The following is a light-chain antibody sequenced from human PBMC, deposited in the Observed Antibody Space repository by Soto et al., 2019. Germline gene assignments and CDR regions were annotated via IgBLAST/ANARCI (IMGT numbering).Light chain of an antibody. V-gene: IGLV2-14*01. CDR1: SSDVGGYNY. Sequence: QSALTQPASVSGSPGQSITISCTGTSSDVGGYNYVSWYQQHPGKAPKLMIYEVSNRPSGVSTRFSGSKSGNTASLTSSGLQAEDEADYYCSSYTSSSTPHVVFGGGTKLTVL. CDR3: SSYTSSSTPHVV. CDR2: EVS. J-gene: IGLJ2*01.